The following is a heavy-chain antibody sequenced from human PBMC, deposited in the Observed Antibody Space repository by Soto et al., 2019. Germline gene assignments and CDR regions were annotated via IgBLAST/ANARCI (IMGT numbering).Heavy chain of an antibody. CDR3: ARSGYSYGPNPLLY. J-gene: IGHJ4*02. V-gene: IGHV4-31*03. CDR1: GGSISSGGYY. Sequence: QVQLQESGPGLVKPSQTLSLTCTVSGGSISSGGYYWSWIRQHPGKGLEWIGYIYYSGRTYYNPSLKSRVTKSVDSSKNPFSRKLSSVTSADTAVYYCARSGYSYGPNPLLYWGQGTLVTVSS. D-gene: IGHD5-18*01. CDR2: IYYSGRT.